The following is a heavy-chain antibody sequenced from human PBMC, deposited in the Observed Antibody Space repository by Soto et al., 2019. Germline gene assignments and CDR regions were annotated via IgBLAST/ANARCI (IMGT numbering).Heavy chain of an antibody. CDR3: AKETDLGYCSGGSCYLY. J-gene: IGHJ4*02. D-gene: IGHD2-15*01. V-gene: IGHV3-23*01. CDR1: GFTFSSYA. CDR2: ISGSGGST. Sequence: EVQLLESGGGLVQPGGSLRLSCAASGFTFSSYAMSWVRQAPGKGLEWVSAISGSGGSTYYADSVKGRFTISRDNSKNTLYLQINSLRAEDTAVYYCAKETDLGYCSGGSCYLYWGQGTLVTVSS.